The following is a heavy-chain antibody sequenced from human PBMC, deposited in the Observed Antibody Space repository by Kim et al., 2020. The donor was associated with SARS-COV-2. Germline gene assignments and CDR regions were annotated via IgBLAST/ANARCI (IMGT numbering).Heavy chain of an antibody. CDR1: GFTFNNHA. CDR2: ISGSGFST. D-gene: IGHD6-19*01. V-gene: IGHV3-23*01. CDR3: AKDGVVAGCQPYYFDY. Sequence: GGSLRLSCVVSGFTFNNHAMSWVRQAPGKGLEWVSAISGSGFSTQYADSVKGRFTISRDNSKNTLDLQMKSLRAEDTALYYCAKDGVVAGCQPYYFDYWGQGTLVTVSS. J-gene: IGHJ4*02.